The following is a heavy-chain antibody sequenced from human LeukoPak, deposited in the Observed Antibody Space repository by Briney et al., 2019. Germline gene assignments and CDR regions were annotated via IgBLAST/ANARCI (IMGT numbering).Heavy chain of an antibody. D-gene: IGHD2-2*01. CDR3: ARGVSPHYAPPYAFDI. Sequence: SVKVSXKASGGTFSSYAISWVRQAPGQGLEWMGGIIPIFGTANYAQKFQGRVTITTDESTSTAYMELSSLRAEDTAVYYCARGVSPHYAPPYAFDIWGQGTMVTVSS. V-gene: IGHV1-69*05. CDR1: GGTFSSYA. J-gene: IGHJ3*02. CDR2: IIPIFGTA.